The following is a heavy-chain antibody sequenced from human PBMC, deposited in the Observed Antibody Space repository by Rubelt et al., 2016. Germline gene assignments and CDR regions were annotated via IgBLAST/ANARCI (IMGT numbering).Heavy chain of an antibody. V-gene: IGHV4-39*02. Sequence: QLQLQESGPGLVKPSETLSLTCTVSGGSISSSSYYWGWIRQPPGKGLEWIGSIYYSGSTYYNPSLKIRVTISVDTSKNQFSLKLSSVTAADTAVYYCARDGGSGSYEGWFDPWGQGTLVTVSS. CDR1: GGSISSSSYY. CDR2: IYYSGST. CDR3: ARDGGSGSYEGWFDP. J-gene: IGHJ5*02. D-gene: IGHD1-26*01.